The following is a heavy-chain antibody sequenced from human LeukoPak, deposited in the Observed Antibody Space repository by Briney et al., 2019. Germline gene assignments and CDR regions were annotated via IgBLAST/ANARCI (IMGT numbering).Heavy chain of an antibody. CDR2: IYYSGST. Sequence: SETLSLTCTVSGGSISSYYWSWIRQPPGKGLEWIGYIYYSGSTNYNPSLKSRVTISVDTSKNQFSLKLSSVTAADTAVYYCVYGDFDYWGQGTLVTVSS. J-gene: IGHJ4*02. CDR3: VYGDFDY. D-gene: IGHD4-17*01. CDR1: GGSISSYY. V-gene: IGHV4-59*12.